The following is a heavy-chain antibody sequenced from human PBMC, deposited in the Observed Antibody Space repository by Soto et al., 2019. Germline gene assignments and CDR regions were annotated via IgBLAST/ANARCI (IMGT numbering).Heavy chain of an antibody. Sequence: QVQLVQSGAEVKKPGSSVKVSCKASGGTFSSYAISWVRQAPGQGLEWMGGIIPIFGPAKYAQKFQGRVTITADETTSTAYMEMSSLSAEDTAVYYCARAVGLGYVDYWGHGSPVTVSS. J-gene: IGHJ4*01. D-gene: IGHD3-16*01. V-gene: IGHV1-69*01. CDR2: IIPIFGPA. CDR1: GGTFSSYA. CDR3: ARAVGLGYVDY.